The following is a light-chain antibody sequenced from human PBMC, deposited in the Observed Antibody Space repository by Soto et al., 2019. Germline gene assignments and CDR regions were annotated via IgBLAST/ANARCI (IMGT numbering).Light chain of an antibody. J-gene: IGKJ1*01. V-gene: IGKV1-5*01. CDR1: ETISIW. CDR3: QQYRSYSPRT. Sequence: DIQMTQSPSNLSASVGDRVTITCRASETISIWLAWFQQKPGKAPKLLIYDASTLGSGVPSRFSAYGSGTEFTLTIAALQPDDFATYYCQQYRSYSPRTFGQGTKVDIK. CDR2: DAS.